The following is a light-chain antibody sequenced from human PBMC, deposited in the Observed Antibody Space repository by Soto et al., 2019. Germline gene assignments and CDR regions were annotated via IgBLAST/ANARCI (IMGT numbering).Light chain of an antibody. CDR3: QQYNGGT. J-gene: IGKJ1*01. CDR1: QSISSW. Sequence: DIQMTQSPSTLSASVGDRVTITCRASQSISSWLAWYQQKPGKAPKLLIYDASSLESGVPSRFSGSGSGTEFPLTISSLQPDDFATYYCQQYNGGTFGQGTKVEIK. V-gene: IGKV1-5*01. CDR2: DAS.